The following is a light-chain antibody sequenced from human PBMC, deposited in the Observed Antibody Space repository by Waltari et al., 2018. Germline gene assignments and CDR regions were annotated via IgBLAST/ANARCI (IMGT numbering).Light chain of an antibody. CDR2: AAS. Sequence: DIQMIQSPSSVSASLGDRVTITCRASQDLGRWLAWYQHKPGRAPNLLIFAASSLQNGVPSRFSGSGSGTYFTLTINSLQPEDFATYYCQQTNTFPFTFGQGTKLEIK. J-gene: IGKJ2*01. CDR3: QQTNTFPFT. CDR1: QDLGRW. V-gene: IGKV1-12*01.